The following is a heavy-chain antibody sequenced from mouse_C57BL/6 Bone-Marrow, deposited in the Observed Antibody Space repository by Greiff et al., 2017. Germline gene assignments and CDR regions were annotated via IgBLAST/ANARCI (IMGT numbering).Heavy chain of an antibody. Sequence: VQLQQSGAELVRPGASVKLSCTASGFNIKDDYMHWVQQRPEQGLEWIGWIDPENGDTEYDSKFQGKATITAATSSNTAYLQLSSLTSEDTAVYYCTADDGYFWYFDVWGTGTTVTVSS. D-gene: IGHD2-3*01. J-gene: IGHJ1*03. V-gene: IGHV14-4*01. CDR3: TADDGYFWYFDV. CDR2: IDPENGDT. CDR1: GFNIKDDY.